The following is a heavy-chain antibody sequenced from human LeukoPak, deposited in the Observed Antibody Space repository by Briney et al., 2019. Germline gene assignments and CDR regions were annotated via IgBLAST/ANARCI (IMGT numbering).Heavy chain of an antibody. CDR2: ISSSSSTI. CDR1: GFTFSSYS. V-gene: IGHV3-48*02. J-gene: IGHJ4*02. CDR3: ARDLRSFDY. D-gene: IGHD4-17*01. Sequence: PGGSLRLSCAASGFTFSSYSMNWVRQAPGKGPEWVSYISSSSSTIYYADSVKGRFTISRDNVKNCLHLQMNSLRDEDTAAYYCARDLRSFDYWGQGTRVTVSS.